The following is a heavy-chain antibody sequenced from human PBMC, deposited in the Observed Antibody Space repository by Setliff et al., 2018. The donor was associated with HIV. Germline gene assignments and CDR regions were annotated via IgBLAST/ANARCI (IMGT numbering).Heavy chain of an antibody. V-gene: IGHV1-2*02. J-gene: IGHJ2*01. CDR2: INPNSGGT. D-gene: IGHD5-12*01. CDR3: ARDPALTYSGYVYWYFDL. CDR1: GYSFAAYY. Sequence: ASVMVSCKAAGYSFAAYYIHWVRQAPGQGLEWMGWINPNSGGTNYAQKFQGRVTLTRDTSISTANMELSGLRSDDTAVYYCARDPALTYSGYVYWYFDLWGRGTLVTVSS.